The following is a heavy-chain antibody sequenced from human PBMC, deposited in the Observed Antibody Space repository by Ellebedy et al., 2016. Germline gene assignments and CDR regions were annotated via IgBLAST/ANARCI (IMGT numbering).Heavy chain of an antibody. CDR3: ARDSVWSGHNPDY. J-gene: IGHJ4*02. D-gene: IGHD3-3*01. CDR2: IYYSGST. CDR1: GGSISSGDYY. Sequence: SETLSLTCTVSGGSISSGDYYWSWIRQPPGKGLEWIGYIYYSGSTYYNPSLKSRVTISVDTSKNQFSLKLSSVTAADTAVYYCARDSVWSGHNPDYWGQGTLVTVSS. V-gene: IGHV4-30-4*01.